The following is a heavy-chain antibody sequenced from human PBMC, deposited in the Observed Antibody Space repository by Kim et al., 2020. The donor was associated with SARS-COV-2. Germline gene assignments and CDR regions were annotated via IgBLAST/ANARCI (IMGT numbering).Heavy chain of an antibody. Sequence: GGSLRLSCAASGFTFSSYAMHWVRQAPGKGLEWVAVISYDGSNKYYADSVKGRFTISRDNSKNTLYLQMNSLRAEDTAVYYCARGGSGNGDSLYFDYWGQGTLVTVSS. J-gene: IGHJ4*02. CDR3: ARGGSGNGDSLYFDY. CDR2: ISYDGSNK. D-gene: IGHD4-17*01. V-gene: IGHV3-30*04. CDR1: GFTFSSYA.